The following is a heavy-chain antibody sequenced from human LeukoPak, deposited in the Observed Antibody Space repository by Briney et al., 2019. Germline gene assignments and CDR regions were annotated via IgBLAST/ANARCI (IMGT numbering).Heavy chain of an antibody. J-gene: IGHJ5*02. V-gene: IGHV1-69*13. Sequence: ASVKVSCKASGGTFSSYAISWVRQAPGQGLEWMGGIIPIFGTANYAQKFQGRVTITADESTSTAYMELSSLRSEDTAVYYCARAHVYCSSTSCYTFDPWGQGTLVTVSS. CDR3: ARAHVYCSSTSCYTFDP. CDR2: IIPIFGTA. D-gene: IGHD2-2*02. CDR1: GGTFSSYA.